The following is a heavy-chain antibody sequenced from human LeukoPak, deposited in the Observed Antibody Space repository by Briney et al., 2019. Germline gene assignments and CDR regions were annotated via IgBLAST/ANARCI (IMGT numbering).Heavy chain of an antibody. J-gene: IGHJ4*02. V-gene: IGHV4-59*08. CDR3: ARNGGHNQEH. CDR2: IYYSGST. Sequence: PSETLSLTCTVSSGSISSYYWSWIRQPPGKGLEWIGYIYYSGSTNYNPSLKSRVTISVDTSKSQISLKLSSVTAADTAVYYCARNGGHNQEHWGQGTLVTVSS. D-gene: IGHD1-1*01. CDR1: SGSISSYY.